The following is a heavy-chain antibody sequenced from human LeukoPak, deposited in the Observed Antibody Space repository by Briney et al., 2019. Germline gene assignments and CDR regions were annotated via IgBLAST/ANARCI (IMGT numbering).Heavy chain of an antibody. CDR1: GDSISRGHW. D-gene: IGHD2-21*01. CDR2: IFHTGNT. V-gene: IGHV4-4*02. CDR3: ARNHDWAFDY. J-gene: IGHJ4*02. Sequence: SGTLSLTCAVSGDSISRGHWSNWVRQPPGKGLEWIGEIFHTGNTNYNPSLKSRVTMSVDKSKNQFSLNLTSVTATDTAVYYCARNHDWAFDYWGQGTLATVSS.